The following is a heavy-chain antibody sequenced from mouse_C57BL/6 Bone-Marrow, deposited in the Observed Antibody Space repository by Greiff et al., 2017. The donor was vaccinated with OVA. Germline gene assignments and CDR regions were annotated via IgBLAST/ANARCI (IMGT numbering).Heavy chain of an antibody. CDR1: GYTFTSYW. D-gene: IGHD1-1*01. CDR2: IDPSDSYT. J-gene: IGHJ1*03. V-gene: IGHV1-50*01. Sequence: QVQLQQPGAELVKPGASVKLSCKASGYTFTSYWMQWVKQRPGQGLEWIGEIDPSDSYTNYNQKFKGKATLTVETSSSTAYMQLSSLTSEDSAVYYGAREDYGSSYAWYFDVWGTGTTVTVSS. CDR3: AREDYGSSYAWYFDV.